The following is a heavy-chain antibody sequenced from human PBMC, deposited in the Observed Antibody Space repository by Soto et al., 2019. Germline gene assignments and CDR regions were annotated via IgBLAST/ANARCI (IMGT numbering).Heavy chain of an antibody. CDR2: IIPSFVTV. CDR3: ARGNHRWLQVGYFDL. J-gene: IGHJ2*01. D-gene: IGHD5-12*01. V-gene: IGHV1-69*14. Sequence: VQLVQSGAEVKKPGSSVKVSCKASGGTFSNYPISWVRQAPGQGLEWMGGIIPSFVTVNYEQKFQGRVTITADKSTSTSYMALSSLRSEDTAVYYCARGNHRWLQVGYFDLWGRGTLVTVSS. CDR1: GGTFSNYP.